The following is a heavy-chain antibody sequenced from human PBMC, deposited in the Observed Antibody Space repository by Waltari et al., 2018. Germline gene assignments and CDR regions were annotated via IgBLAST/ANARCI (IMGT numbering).Heavy chain of an antibody. CDR2: IKQDGSER. CDR1: GGSISSYY. CDR3: ARDPYGFDI. Sequence: VQLQESGPGLVKPSETLSLTCTVSGGSISSYYWSWIRQPPGKGLEWVANIKQDGSERYYVDSVKGRFTISRDNAKNSLYLQMNSLRAEDTAVYYCARDPYGFDIWGQGTMVTVSS. V-gene: IGHV3-7*01. J-gene: IGHJ3*02.